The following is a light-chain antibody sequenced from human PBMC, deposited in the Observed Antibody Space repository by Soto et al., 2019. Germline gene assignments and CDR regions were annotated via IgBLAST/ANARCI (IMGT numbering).Light chain of an antibody. CDR3: QQRSNWPLT. Sequence: EIVLTQSPVTLSFSPVERATLSCRASQSVSSYLAWYQQKPGQAPRLLIYDASNRATGIPARFSGSGSGTDFTLTISSLEPEDFAVYYCQQRSNWPLTFGGGTKVDIK. J-gene: IGKJ4*01. V-gene: IGKV3-11*01. CDR1: QSVSSY. CDR2: DAS.